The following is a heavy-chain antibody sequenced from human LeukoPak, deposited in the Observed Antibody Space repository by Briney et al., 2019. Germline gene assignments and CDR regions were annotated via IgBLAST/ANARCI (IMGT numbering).Heavy chain of an antibody. V-gene: IGHV3-53*01. CDR2: IYSGGST. CDR3: ARGLSLYYYGSGSYFLDY. Sequence: GGSLRLSCAASGFTVSSNYMSWVRQAPGKGLEWVSVIYSGGSTYYADSVKGRFTISRDNSKNTLYLQMNSLRAEDTAVYYCARGLSLYYYGSGSYFLDYWGQGTLVTVSS. CDR1: GFTVSSNY. D-gene: IGHD3-10*01. J-gene: IGHJ4*02.